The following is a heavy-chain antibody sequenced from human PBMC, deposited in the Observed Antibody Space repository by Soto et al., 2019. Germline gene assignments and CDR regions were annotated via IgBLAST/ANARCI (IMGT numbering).Heavy chain of an antibody. J-gene: IGHJ4*02. CDR2: IYYIGNT. CDR1: GDSISGYY. CDR3: ARRDGSGYYAF. Sequence: ASETLSLTCTVSGDSISGYYWSWFRQPPGKELEWIGYIYYIGNTNYNPSLKSRVTISVDTSKNQFSLNLYSVNAADTAVYYCARRDGSGYYAFWGQGTLVTVSS. V-gene: IGHV4-59*01. D-gene: IGHD3-22*01.